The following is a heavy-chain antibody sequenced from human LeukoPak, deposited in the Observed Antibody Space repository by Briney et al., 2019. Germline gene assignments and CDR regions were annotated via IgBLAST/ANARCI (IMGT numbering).Heavy chain of an antibody. D-gene: IGHD6-6*01. Sequence: PGGSLRLSCAASGFTFSTYIMRWVRQAPGKGLEWVSTITGSGDSTYYADSVKGRFTISRDNSKNSLFLQMNSLRAEDTAVYYCAREGSIAARSPFDYWGQGTLVTVSS. CDR3: AREGSIAARSPFDY. V-gene: IGHV3-23*01. J-gene: IGHJ4*02. CDR2: ITGSGDST. CDR1: GFTFSTYI.